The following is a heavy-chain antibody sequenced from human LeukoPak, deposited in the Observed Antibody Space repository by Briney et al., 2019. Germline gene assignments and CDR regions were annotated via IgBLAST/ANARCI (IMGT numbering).Heavy chain of an antibody. CDR1: GGSISSSIYY. Sequence: SETLSLTCTVSGGSISSSIYYWGWIRQPPGKGLEWIGSIYYSGSTYYNPSLKSRVTISVDTSKNQFSLKLSSVTAADTAVYYCARDWSPPSYYDSSGYYWTYWGQGTLVTVSS. J-gene: IGHJ4*02. CDR3: ARDWSPPSYYDSSGYYWTY. V-gene: IGHV4-39*07. D-gene: IGHD3-22*01. CDR2: IYYSGST.